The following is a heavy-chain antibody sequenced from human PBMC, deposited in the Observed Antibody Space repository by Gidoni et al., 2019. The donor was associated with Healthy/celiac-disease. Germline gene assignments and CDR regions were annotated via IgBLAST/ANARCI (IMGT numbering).Heavy chain of an antibody. CDR1: GFTFSSYS. Sequence: EVQLVESGGGLVKPGGSLRLSGAASGFTFSSYSMNWVRQAPGKGLEWVASISSSSSYIYYADSVKGRFTISRDNAKNSLYLQMNSLRAEDTAVYYCATVGDPISYGAWGQGTLVTVSS. V-gene: IGHV3-21*01. D-gene: IGHD3-3*01. CDR2: ISSSSSYI. CDR3: ATVGDPISYGA. J-gene: IGHJ5*02.